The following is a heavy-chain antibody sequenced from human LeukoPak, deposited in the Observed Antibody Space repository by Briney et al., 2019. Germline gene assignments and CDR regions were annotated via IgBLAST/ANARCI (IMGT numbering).Heavy chain of an antibody. D-gene: IGHD6-19*01. CDR2: IYSGGST. V-gene: IGHV3-66*01. J-gene: IGHJ4*02. CDR3: AVAYSSGRTVDY. Sequence: GGSLRLSCAASGFTLSSYAMSWVRQSPGKGLEWVSLIYSGGSTYYADSVKGRFTISRDNSKNTLYLQMNSLRAEDTAVYYCAVAYSSGRTVDYWGQGTLVTVSS. CDR1: GFTLSSYA.